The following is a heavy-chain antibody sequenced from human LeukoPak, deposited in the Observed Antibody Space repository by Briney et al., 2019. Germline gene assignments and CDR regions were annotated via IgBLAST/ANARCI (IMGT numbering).Heavy chain of an antibody. CDR3: ARLRYFDWSDFDY. Sequence: PGGSLRLSCAASGFTVSSNYMSWVRQAPGKGLEWVSVIYSGGSTYYADSVKGRFTISSDNSKNTLYLQMNSLRAEDTAVYYCARLRYFDWSDFDYWGQGTLVTVSS. V-gene: IGHV3-66*01. D-gene: IGHD3-9*01. CDR1: GFTVSSNY. CDR2: IYSGGST. J-gene: IGHJ4*02.